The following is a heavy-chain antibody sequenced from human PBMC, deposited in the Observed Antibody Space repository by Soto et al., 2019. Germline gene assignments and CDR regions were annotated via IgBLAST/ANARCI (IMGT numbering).Heavy chain of an antibody. V-gene: IGHV4-34*01. Sequence: SETLSLTCAVYGRSFSNPYYYWSWIRQPPGKGLEWIGEVDHSGSTNYNPSLKSRVTISVDTSKNQFSLKLTSVTAADTAVYYCARDKITGLFDYWGQGTLVTVSS. D-gene: IGHD2-8*02. J-gene: IGHJ4*02. CDR1: GRSFSNPYYY. CDR2: VDHSGST. CDR3: ARDKITGLFDY.